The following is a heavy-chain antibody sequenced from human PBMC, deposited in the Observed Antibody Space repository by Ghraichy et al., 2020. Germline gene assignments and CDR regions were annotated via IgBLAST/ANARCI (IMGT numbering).Heavy chain of an antibody. Sequence: SVKVSCKASGGTFSIYAISWVRQAPGQGLEWMGRIIPILGIANYAQKFQGRVTITADKSTSTAYMELSSLRSEDTAVYYCARDSPWFDPWGQGTLVTVSS. CDR2: IIPILGIA. CDR3: ARDSPWFDP. CDR1: GGTFSIYA. J-gene: IGHJ5*02. V-gene: IGHV1-69*04.